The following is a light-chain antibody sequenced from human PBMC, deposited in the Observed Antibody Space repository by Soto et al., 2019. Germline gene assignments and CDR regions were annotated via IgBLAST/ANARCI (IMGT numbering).Light chain of an antibody. CDR3: HHYNTYST. Sequence: DIQMTQSPSPLSASIGNRVPITCRDSQSISIWLAWYQQNPGKAPKLLIYAASSLESGVPSRFNGSGSGTEFTLTISSLQPDEFATYYCHHYNTYSTFGQGTKVDIK. CDR1: QSISIW. J-gene: IGKJ1*01. V-gene: IGKV1-5*03. CDR2: AAS.